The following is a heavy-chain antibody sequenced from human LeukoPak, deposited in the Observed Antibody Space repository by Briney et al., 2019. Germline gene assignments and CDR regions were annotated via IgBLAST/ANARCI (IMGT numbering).Heavy chain of an antibody. J-gene: IGHJ4*02. D-gene: IGHD3-3*01. Sequence: SETQALNRTGPESSMSGYCVNLIRHPVGKGQEWIGRIYTSGSTNYNPSLKSRVTMSVDTSKNQFSLKLSSVTAADTAVYYCARDLGFWSVYFDYWGQGTLVTVSS. V-gene: IGHV4-4*07. CDR1: ESSMSGYC. CDR3: ARDLGFWSVYFDY. CDR2: IYTSGST.